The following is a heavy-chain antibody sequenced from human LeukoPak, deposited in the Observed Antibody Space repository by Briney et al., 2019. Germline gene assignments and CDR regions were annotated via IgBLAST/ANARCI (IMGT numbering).Heavy chain of an antibody. CDR1: GYTLTSYD. CDR3: ARGRSTGYPYYFEY. CDR2: MNPNSGST. J-gene: IGHJ4*02. D-gene: IGHD5-12*01. Sequence: ASVKVSCKSSGYTLTSYDINWVRQATGQGLESMGWMNPNSGSTGYAQKFQGRVTITRNTSISTAYMELSGLRSEDTAVYYCARGRSTGYPYYFEYWGQGTLVTVSS. V-gene: IGHV1-8*03.